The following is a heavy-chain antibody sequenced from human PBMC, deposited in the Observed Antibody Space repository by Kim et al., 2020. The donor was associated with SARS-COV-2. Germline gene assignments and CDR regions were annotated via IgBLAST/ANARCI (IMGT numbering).Heavy chain of an antibody. CDR1: GYTFTSYY. J-gene: IGHJ4*02. CDR2: INPSGGST. CDR3: ARGGDVPPSVVVAATSGEGYFDY. D-gene: IGHD2-15*01. Sequence: ASVKVSCKASGYTFTSYYMHWVRQAPGQGLEWMGIINPSGGSTSYAQKFQGRVTMTRDTSTSTVYMELSSLRSEDTAVYYCARGGDVPPSVVVAATSGEGYFDYWGQGTLVTVSS. V-gene: IGHV1-46*01.